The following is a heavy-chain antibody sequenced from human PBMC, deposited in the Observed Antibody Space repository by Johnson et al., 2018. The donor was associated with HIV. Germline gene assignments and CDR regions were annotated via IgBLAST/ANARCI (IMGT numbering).Heavy chain of an antibody. D-gene: IGHD5-18*01. J-gene: IGHJ3*02. CDR3: AVGIQLWFASEGDAFDI. CDR1: GFTFSREN. Sequence: VQLVESGGDVVQPGMSLRLSYAASGFTFSRENMHWVRQATGEGLQWVSVIGTTGDTYYVVSVKGRFTVSRDNAKSTLYLLMNYLTPEDTAMYYCAVGIQLWFASEGDAFDIWGQGTMVTVSS. V-gene: IGHV3-13*01. CDR2: IGTTGDT.